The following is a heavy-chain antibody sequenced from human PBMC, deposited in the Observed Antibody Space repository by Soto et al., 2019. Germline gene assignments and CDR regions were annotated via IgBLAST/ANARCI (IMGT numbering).Heavy chain of an antibody. CDR2: INRSRST. D-gene: IGHD3-9*01. J-gene: IGHJ4*02. CDR3: ARWCAYYNNSAWYSAGLFDY. V-gene: IGHV4-34*01. CDR1: ADHLCRYY. Sequence: SKALSSAAYADHLCRYYVALTSPPTKKGLDWIGEINRSRSTNYNPSLKSRVTVSVETSKNQFSLKLSSVIAADTAVYYGARWCAYYNNSAWYSAGLFDYWGQGNLVTVSS.